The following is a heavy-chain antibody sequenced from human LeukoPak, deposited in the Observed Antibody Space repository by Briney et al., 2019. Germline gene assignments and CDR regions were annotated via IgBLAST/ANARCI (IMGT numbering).Heavy chain of an antibody. J-gene: IGHJ4*02. CDR3: ARDLYSYGPSDY. Sequence: GGSLRLSCAASGFTFGSYTMHWVRQAPGKGLDWVALISYDGSEKSYADSVKGRFTISRHNTKNTLYLQINILRAEDTAVYYCARDLYSYGPSDYWGQGTLVTVSS. D-gene: IGHD5-18*01. V-gene: IGHV3-30*04. CDR1: GFTFGSYT. CDR2: ISYDGSEK.